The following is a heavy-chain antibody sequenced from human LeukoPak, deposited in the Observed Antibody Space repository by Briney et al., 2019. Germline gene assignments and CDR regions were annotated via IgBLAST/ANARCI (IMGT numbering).Heavy chain of an antibody. J-gene: IGHJ6*03. V-gene: IGHV1-69*06. D-gene: IGHD3-10*01. Sequence: ASVKVSCKASGYTFTSYAMNWVRQAPGQGLEWMGGIIPIFGRAYYAQNLQGRVTITADKSTSTAYMELSSLGSEDTAIYYCAKGRGRLHVNRGVYNYHYYMEVWGTGTTAIVSS. CDR2: IIPIFGRA. CDR1: GYTFTSYA. CDR3: AKGRGRLHVNRGVYNYHYYMEV.